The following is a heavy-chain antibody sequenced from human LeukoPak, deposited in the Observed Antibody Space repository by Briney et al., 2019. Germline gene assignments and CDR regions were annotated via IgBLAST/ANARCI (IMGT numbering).Heavy chain of an antibody. Sequence: ASVKVSCKASGYTFTSYAMNWVRQAPGQGLEWMGWISAYNGNTNYAQKLQGRVTMTTDTSTSTAYMELRSLRSDDTAVYYCARDLGDSSGYPDVYFDYWGQGTLVTVSS. CDR1: GYTFTSYA. CDR2: ISAYNGNT. CDR3: ARDLGDSSGYPDVYFDY. V-gene: IGHV1-18*01. D-gene: IGHD3-22*01. J-gene: IGHJ4*02.